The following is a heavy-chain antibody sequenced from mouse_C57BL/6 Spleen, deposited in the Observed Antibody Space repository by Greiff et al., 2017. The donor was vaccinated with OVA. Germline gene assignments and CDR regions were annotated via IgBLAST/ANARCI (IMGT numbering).Heavy chain of an antibody. CDR2: FHPYNDDT. Sequence: VKLMESGAELVKPGASVKMSCKASGYTFTTYPIEWMKQNHGKSLEWIGNFHPYNDDTKYNEKFKGKATLTVEKSSSTVYLELSRLTSDDSAVYYCARGAAQATFNWYFDVWGTGTTVTVSS. J-gene: IGHJ1*03. CDR1: GYTFTTYP. V-gene: IGHV1-47*01. CDR3: ARGAAQATFNWYFDV. D-gene: IGHD3-2*02.